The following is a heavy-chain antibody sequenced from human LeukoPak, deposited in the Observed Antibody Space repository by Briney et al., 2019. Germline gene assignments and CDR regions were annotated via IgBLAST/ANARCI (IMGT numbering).Heavy chain of an antibody. J-gene: IGHJ4*02. CDR2: IYYSGST. Sequence: PSETLSLTCTVSGGSISSGGYYWSWIRQHPGKGLEWIGYIYYSGSTYYNPSLKSRVTISVDTSKNQFSLKLSSVTAADTAVYYCARVWAYCSSTSCYHRGGFDYWGQGTLVTVSS. V-gene: IGHV4-31*03. CDR3: ARVWAYCSSTSCYHRGGFDY. D-gene: IGHD2-2*01. CDR1: GGSISSGGYY.